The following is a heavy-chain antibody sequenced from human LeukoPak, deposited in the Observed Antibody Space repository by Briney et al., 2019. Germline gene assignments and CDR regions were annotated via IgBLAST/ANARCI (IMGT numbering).Heavy chain of an antibody. V-gene: IGHV1-69*05. CDR3: ASAPRGSYNWFDP. CDR1: GGTFCSYA. CDR2: IIPIFGTA. J-gene: IGHJ5*02. Sequence: ASVKVSCKASGGTFCSYAISWVRQAPGQGLEWMGRIIPIFGTANYAQKFQGRVTITTDESTSTAYMELSSLRSEDTAVYYCASAPRGSYNWFDPWGQGTLVTVSS.